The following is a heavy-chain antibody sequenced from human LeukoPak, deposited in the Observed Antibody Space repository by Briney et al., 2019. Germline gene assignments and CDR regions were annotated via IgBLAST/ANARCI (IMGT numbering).Heavy chain of an antibody. D-gene: IGHD6-19*01. CDR3: AGQGSHSSGWYAFDY. CDR1: GYSFTSYW. CDR2: IYPGDSDT. Sequence: GESLKISCKGSGYSFTSYWIGWVRQMPGKGLEWMGIIYPGDSDTRYSPSFQGQVTISADKSISTAYLQWSSLKASDTAMYYCAGQGSHSSGWYAFDYWGQGTLVTVSS. J-gene: IGHJ4*02. V-gene: IGHV5-51*01.